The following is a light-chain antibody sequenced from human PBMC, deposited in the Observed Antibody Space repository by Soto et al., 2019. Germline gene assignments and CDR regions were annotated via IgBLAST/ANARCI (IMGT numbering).Light chain of an antibody. CDR2: DVS. Sequence: QSVLTQPRSVSGSPGQSVTISCTGTSSDVGGYNYVSWYQQHPGKAPKLMIYDVSRRPSGVPDRFSGSKSGNTASLTSSGLQAEEEADYYCCSYAGSYPLGCVFGGGTKLTVL. CDR1: SSDVGGYNY. J-gene: IGLJ3*02. CDR3: CSYAGSYPLGCV. V-gene: IGLV2-11*01.